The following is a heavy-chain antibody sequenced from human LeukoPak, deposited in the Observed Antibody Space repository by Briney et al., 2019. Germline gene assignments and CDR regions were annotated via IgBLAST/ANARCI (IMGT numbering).Heavy chain of an antibody. CDR1: GGSISSYY. CDR3: GECRPSIAAAGGYYYYYYMDV. CDR2: IYTSGST. J-gene: IGHJ6*03. D-gene: IGHD6-13*01. V-gene: IGHV4-4*09. Sequence: SETLSLTCTVSGGSISSYYWSWIRQPPGRGLEWIGYIYTSGSTNYNPSLKSRVTISVDTSKNQFSLKLSSVTAADTAVYYCGECRPSIAAAGGYYYYYYMDVWGKGTTVTVSS.